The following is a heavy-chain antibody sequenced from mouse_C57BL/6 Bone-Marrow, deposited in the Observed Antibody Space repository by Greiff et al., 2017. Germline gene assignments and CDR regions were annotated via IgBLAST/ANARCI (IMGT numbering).Heavy chain of an antibody. CDR2: IYPGSGST. V-gene: IGHV1-55*01. Sequence: VQLQQPGAELVKPGASVKMSCKASGYTFTSYWITWVKQRPGQGLEWIGDIYPGSGSTNYNEKFKSKATLTVDKSSSTAYMQLSSLTSEDSAVYYGARDYGPGNYYAMEYWGQGTSVTVSA. J-gene: IGHJ4*01. CDR1: GYTFTSYW. CDR3: ARDYGPGNYYAMEY. D-gene: IGHD1-1*01.